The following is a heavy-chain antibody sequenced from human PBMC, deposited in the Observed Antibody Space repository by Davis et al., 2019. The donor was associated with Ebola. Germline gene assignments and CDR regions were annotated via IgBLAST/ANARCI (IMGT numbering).Heavy chain of an antibody. J-gene: IGHJ6*04. V-gene: IGHV3-7*01. CDR2: IKHDGNEK. CDR1: GFTFSSYW. CDR3: ARADGVVVPSATSVDYYYYGMDV. Sequence: GESLKISCAASGFTFSSYWMSWVRQAPGKGLEWVANIKHDGNEKYYVDSVKGRFTISRDNAKNSLYLQMNSLRAEDTAVYYCARADGVVVPSATSVDYYYYGMDVWGKGTTVTVSS. D-gene: IGHD2-2*01.